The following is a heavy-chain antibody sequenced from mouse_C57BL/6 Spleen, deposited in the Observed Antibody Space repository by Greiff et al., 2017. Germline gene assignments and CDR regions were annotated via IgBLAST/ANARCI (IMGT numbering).Heavy chain of an antibody. CDR2: INPGSGGT. J-gene: IGHJ4*01. CDR1: GYAFTNYL. D-gene: IGHD4-1*01. CDR3: ARSGTGTDAMDY. Sequence: QVQLQQSGAELVRPGTSVKVSCKASGYAFTNYLLEWVKQRPGQGLEWIGVINPGSGGTNYNEKFKGKATLTADKSSSTAYMQLSSLTSEDSAVYFCARSGTGTDAMDYWGQGTSVTVSS. V-gene: IGHV1-54*01.